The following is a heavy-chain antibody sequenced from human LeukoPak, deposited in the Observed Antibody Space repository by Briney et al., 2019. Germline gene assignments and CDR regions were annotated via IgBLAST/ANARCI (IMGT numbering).Heavy chain of an antibody. CDR3: AKDRGYSSGWLGLDY. CDR1: GFTFSSYA. D-gene: IGHD6-19*01. V-gene: IGHV3-23*01. CDR2: ISGSGGST. Sequence: GGSLRLSCAASGFTFSSYAMSWVRQAPGKGLEWVSAISGSGGSTYYAGSVKGRFTISRDNSKNTLYLQMNSLRAEDTAVYYCAKDRGYSSGWLGLDYWGPGTLVTVSS. J-gene: IGHJ4*02.